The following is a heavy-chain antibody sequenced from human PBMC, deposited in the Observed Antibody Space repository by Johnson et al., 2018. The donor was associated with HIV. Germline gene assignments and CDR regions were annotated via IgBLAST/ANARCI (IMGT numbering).Heavy chain of an antibody. CDR1: GFTVSSNY. Sequence: VQLVESGGGLVQPGGSLRLSCAASGFTVSSNYMNWVRQAPGKGLEWVAVISYDGSNKYYADSVKGRFTISRDNAKNSLYLQMNSLRAEDTAVYYCARAMVQGDAFDIWGQGTMVTVSS. J-gene: IGHJ3*02. CDR3: ARAMVQGDAFDI. CDR2: ISYDGSNK. D-gene: IGHD3-10*01. V-gene: IGHV3-30*03.